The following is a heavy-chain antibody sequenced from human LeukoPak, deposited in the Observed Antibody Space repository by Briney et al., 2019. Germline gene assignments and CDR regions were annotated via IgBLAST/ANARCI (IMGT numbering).Heavy chain of an antibody. D-gene: IGHD1-26*01. Sequence: ASVKVSCKASGYTFTSYDINWVRQATGQGLEWMGWMNPNSGNTGYAQKFQGRVTMTRNTSISTAYMELSSLRSEDTAVYYCARGRFPYSGSYHNWFDPWGQGTLVTVSS. J-gene: IGHJ5*02. CDR1: GYTFTSYD. CDR3: ARGRFPYSGSYHNWFDP. CDR2: MNPNSGNT. V-gene: IGHV1-8*01.